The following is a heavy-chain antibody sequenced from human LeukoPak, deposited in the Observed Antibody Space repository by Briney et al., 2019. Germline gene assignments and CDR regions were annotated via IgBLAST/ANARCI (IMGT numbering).Heavy chain of an antibody. J-gene: IGHJ6*03. V-gene: IGHV3-48*02. CDR3: VRGYFYYMDV. CDR1: GFSFSSFC. CDR2: INNSGNII. D-gene: IGHD2-21*01. Sequence: PAGSLCLSCAASGFSFSSFCLHWVRQPPGTGLECVAYINNSGNIIYYADSVKGRFAISRDNAKNSVYLQMNSLRDGDTAVYYCVRGYFYYMDVWGKGTTVTVSS.